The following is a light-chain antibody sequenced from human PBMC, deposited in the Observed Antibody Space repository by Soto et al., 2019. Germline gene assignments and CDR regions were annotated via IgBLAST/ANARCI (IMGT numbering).Light chain of an antibody. J-gene: IGLJ2*01. Sequence: QSVLTQPPSVSAAPRQKVAISCSGSSSNIGNNYVSWYHRVPGSAPKLLIYDNNERPSGIPDRFSGSKSGTSATLDITGLQTGDEGDYYCGTWDSRLRVVVFGGGTKLNVL. CDR3: GTWDSRLRVVV. V-gene: IGLV1-51*01. CDR2: DNN. CDR1: SSNIGNNY.